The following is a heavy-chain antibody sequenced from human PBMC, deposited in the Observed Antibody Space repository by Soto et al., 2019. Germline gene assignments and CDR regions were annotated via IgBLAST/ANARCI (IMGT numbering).Heavy chain of an antibody. CDR2: IDWDDDK. D-gene: IGHD3-3*01. CDR3: ARGLEREGYYYYYMDV. V-gene: IGHV2-70*11. Sequence: SGPTLVNPTQTLTLTCTFSGFSLSTSGMCVSWIRQPPGKALEWLARIDWDDDKYYSTSLKTRLTISKDTSKNQVVLTMTNMDPVDTATYYCARGLEREGYYYYYMDVWGKGTTVTVSS. CDR1: GFSLSTSGMC. J-gene: IGHJ6*03.